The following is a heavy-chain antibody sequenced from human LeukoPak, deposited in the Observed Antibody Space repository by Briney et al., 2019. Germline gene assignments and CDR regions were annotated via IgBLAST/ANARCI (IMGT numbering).Heavy chain of an antibody. CDR3: ARELHYYVSMDV. Sequence: GGSLRLSCEASGFTFTVYAMTWVRKAPALGLVWVSSIGSENKPHSSECGEGRFAISRDNTKSMLFLQLNSLRAEDTALYYCARELHYYVSMDVWGQGTTVTVSS. J-gene: IGHJ6*02. CDR2: IGSENKP. CDR1: GFTFTVYA. V-gene: IGHV3-23*01. D-gene: IGHD3-10*02.